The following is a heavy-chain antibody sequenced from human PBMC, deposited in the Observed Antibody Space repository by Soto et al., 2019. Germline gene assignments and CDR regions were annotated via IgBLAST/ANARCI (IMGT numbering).Heavy chain of an antibody. CDR1: GFTFSSYA. CDR2: ISGSGGST. V-gene: IGHV3-23*01. CDR3: ATIWFGELLHYYYYGMDV. Sequence: GGSLRLSCAASGFTFSSYAMSWVRQAPGKGLEWVSAISGSGGSTYYADSVKGRFTISRDNSKNTLYLQMNSLRAEDTAVYYCATIWFGELLHYYYYGMDVWGQGTTVTVSS. J-gene: IGHJ6*02. D-gene: IGHD3-10*01.